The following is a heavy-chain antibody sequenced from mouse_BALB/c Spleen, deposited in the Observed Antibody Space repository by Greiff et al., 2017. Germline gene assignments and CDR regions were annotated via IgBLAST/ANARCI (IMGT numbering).Heavy chain of an antibody. D-gene: IGHD2-12*01. V-gene: IGHV2-4-1*01. Sequence: VQLVESGPGLVQPSQSLSITCTASGFSLTSYGVHWVRQSPGKGLEWLGVISSGGSTDYNAAFISRLCISKDNANSHVFFKMNSLQADDTAIYYCARNNDGFDYGGQGTTLTVSS. CDR2: ISSGGST. CDR3: ARNNDGFDY. CDR1: GFSLTSYG. J-gene: IGHJ2*01.